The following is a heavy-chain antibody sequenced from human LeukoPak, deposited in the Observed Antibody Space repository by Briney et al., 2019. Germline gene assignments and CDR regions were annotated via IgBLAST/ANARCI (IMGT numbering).Heavy chain of an antibody. Sequence: ASVKVSCKASGYTFTGYYMHWVRQAPGHGLEWMGWINPNSGGTNYAQKFQGWVTMTRDTSISTAYMELSRLRSDDTAVYYCAREDIAVAGTSASLDYWGQGTLVTVSS. J-gene: IGHJ4*02. CDR1: GYTFTGYY. V-gene: IGHV1-2*04. CDR2: INPNSGGT. D-gene: IGHD6-19*01. CDR3: AREDIAVAGTSASLDY.